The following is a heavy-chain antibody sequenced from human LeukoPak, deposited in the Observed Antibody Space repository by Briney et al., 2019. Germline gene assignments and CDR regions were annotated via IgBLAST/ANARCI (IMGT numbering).Heavy chain of an antibody. J-gene: IGHJ4*02. D-gene: IGHD5-12*01. Sequence: QPGGSLRLSCAASGFTFSSYWMHWVRQAPGKGLVWVSRINSDGSSTSYADSVKGRFTISRDNAKNTLYLQMNSLRAEDTAVYYCARDPRDSIQKDIVATSGLGIDYWGQGTLVTVSS. CDR2: INSDGSST. CDR3: ARDPRDSIQKDIVATSGLGIDY. CDR1: GFTFSSYW. V-gene: IGHV3-74*01.